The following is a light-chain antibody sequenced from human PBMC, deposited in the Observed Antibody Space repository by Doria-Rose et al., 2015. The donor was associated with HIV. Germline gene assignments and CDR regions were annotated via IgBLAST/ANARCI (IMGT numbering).Light chain of an antibody. V-gene: IGLV1-40*01. J-gene: IGLJ2*01. CDR3: QSYDSSLSAVV. Sequence: VVTQEPSVSGAPGQRVTISCTGSSSNIGAGYDVHWYQQLPGTAPKLLIYGNSNRPSGVPDRFSGSKSGTSASLAITGLQAEDEADYYCQSYDSSLSAVVFGGVTKLTVL. CDR1: SSNIGAGYD. CDR2: GNS.